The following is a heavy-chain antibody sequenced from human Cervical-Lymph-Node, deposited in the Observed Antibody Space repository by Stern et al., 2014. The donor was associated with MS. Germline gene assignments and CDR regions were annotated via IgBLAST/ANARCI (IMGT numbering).Heavy chain of an antibody. J-gene: IGHJ4*02. CDR2: ISSSGGTI. Sequence: VQLVESGGGLVKPGGSLRLSCAASGFTFRDYYLSWIRQAPGKGLEWVSYISSSGGTISYADSVKGRFTISRDNAKDSLYLQINSLRAEDTAVYYCASGYSYGYADYWGQGTLVTVSS. CDR1: GFTFRDYY. V-gene: IGHV3-11*01. D-gene: IGHD5-18*01. CDR3: ASGYSYGYADY.